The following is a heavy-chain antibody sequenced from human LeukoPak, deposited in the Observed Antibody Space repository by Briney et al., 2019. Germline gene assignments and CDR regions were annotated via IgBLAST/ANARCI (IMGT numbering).Heavy chain of an antibody. V-gene: IGHV4-30-4*08. CDR2: IYYSGST. CDR1: GGSISSGDYY. J-gene: IGHJ3*02. D-gene: IGHD3-22*01. CDR3: ARPTMIVVADSLDDAFDI. Sequence: PSQTLSLTCTVSGGSISSGDYYWSWIRQPPGKGLEWIGYIYYSGSTYYNPSLKSRVTISVDTSKNQFSLELSSVTAADTAVYYCARPTMIVVADSLDDAFDIWGQGTMVTVSS.